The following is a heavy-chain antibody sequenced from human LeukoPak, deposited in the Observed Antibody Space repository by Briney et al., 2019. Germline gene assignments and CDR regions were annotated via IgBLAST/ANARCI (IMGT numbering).Heavy chain of an antibody. Sequence: GASVKVSCKASGYTFTSYYMHWVRQAPGQGLEWMGIISPSGGSTTYAQKFQGRVTMTRDMSTSTVYMELSSLRSEDTAVYYCARDRRIFGVVAPFGYYYMDVWGKGTTVTVSS. D-gene: IGHD3-3*01. CDR2: ISPSGGST. CDR3: ARDRRIFGVVAPFGYYYMDV. V-gene: IGHV1-46*01. J-gene: IGHJ6*03. CDR1: GYTFTSYY.